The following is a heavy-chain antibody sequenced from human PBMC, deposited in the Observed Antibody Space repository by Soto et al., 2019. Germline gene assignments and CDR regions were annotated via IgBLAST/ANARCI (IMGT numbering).Heavy chain of an antibody. J-gene: IGHJ2*01. CDR2: ISRRSTYI. V-gene: IGHV3-21*01. CDR3: SRVDGMSGTLANWYFDL. D-gene: IGHD1-1*01. CDR1: GFTFSSFG. Sequence: EEQLVESGGGLVKVGGSLRLSCAASGFTFSSFGMNWVRQAPGKGLEWVSCISRRSTYIYSSDSLKARFTISRDDAKNSLYLTINDVRVEDTAVYYCSRVDGMSGTLANWYFDLWGRGTPVTVAS.